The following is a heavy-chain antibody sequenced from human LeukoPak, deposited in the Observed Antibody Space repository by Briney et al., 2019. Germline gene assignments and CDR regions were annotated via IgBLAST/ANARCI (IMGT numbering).Heavy chain of an antibody. V-gene: IGHV4-59*01. CDR2: IYYSGST. D-gene: IGHD3-3*01. CDR3: ARGYDFWSGYYVPPYYYGMDV. Sequence: SPSETLSLTCTVSGGSISSYYWSWIRQPPGKGLEWIGYIYYSGSTNYNPSPKSRVTISVDTSKNQFSLKLSSVTAADTAVYYCARGYDFWSGYYVPPYYYGMDVWGQGTTVTVSS. J-gene: IGHJ6*02. CDR1: GGSISSYY.